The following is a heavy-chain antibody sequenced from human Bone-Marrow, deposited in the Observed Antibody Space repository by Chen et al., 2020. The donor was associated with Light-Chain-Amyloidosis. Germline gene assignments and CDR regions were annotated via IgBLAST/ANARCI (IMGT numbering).Heavy chain of an antibody. J-gene: IGHJ3*02. CDR1: GFTFSNYW. V-gene: IGHV3-7*01. D-gene: IGHD4-17*01. Sequence: EVQLVESGGGLVQPGGSLRPSCVASGFTFSNYWMNWVRQAPGAGLECVANIRQSGTEKNYVDSVEDRFTISRDNAKNSMYLQINSLRVDDTAVYYCARSPTGASQAFDIWGQGTTVIVS. CDR2: IRQSGTEK. CDR3: ARSPTGASQAFDI.